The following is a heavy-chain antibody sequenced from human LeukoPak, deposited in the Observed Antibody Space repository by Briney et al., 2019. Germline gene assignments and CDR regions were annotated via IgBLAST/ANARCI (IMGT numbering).Heavy chain of an antibody. D-gene: IGHD2-8*01. CDR2: IYTSGST. V-gene: IGHV4-4*07. CDR1: GGSISSYY. CDR3: ARDAVGYCTNGVCQGWFDP. Sequence: SETLSLTCTVSGGSISSYYWSWIRQPAGKGLEWIGRIYTSGSTNYNPSLKSRVTMSVDTSKNQFSLKLSSVTAADTAVYYCARDAVGYCTNGVCQGWFDPWGQGTLVTVSS. J-gene: IGHJ5*02.